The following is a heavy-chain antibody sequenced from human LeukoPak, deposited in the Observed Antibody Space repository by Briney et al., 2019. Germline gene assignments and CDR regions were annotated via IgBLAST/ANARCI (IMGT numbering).Heavy chain of an antibody. J-gene: IGHJ4*02. D-gene: IGHD1-7*01. V-gene: IGHV3-21*01. CDR2: ISSDSSYI. CDR1: GFTFSSYS. CDR3: GRNIYSGTTVY. Sequence: GGSLRLSCAASGFTFSSYSMNWVRQAPGKGLEWVSSISSDSSYIYYADSVRGRFTISRDNAKNSLFLQMNSLRAEDTAVYYCGRNIYSGTTVYWGQGTLVTVSS.